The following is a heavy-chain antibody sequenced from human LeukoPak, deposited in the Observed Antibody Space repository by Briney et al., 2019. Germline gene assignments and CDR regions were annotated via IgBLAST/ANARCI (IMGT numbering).Heavy chain of an antibody. CDR3: ARDLAGATSFDY. Sequence: SETLSLTCTGSGGSLSSYFWSWIRQPPGKGLGWIGYIYYSGSTNYNPSLKSRVTISVDTSKNQLSLKLSSETAADKAVYYCARDLAGATSFDYWGQGTLVTVSS. CDR2: IYYSGST. V-gene: IGHV4-59*01. D-gene: IGHD1-26*01. J-gene: IGHJ4*02. CDR1: GGSLSSYF.